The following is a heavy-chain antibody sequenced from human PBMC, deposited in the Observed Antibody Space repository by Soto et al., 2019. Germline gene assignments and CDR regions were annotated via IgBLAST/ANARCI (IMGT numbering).Heavy chain of an antibody. J-gene: IGHJ4*02. CDR1: RGSMNSYY. D-gene: IGHD5-12*01. Sequence: PSTTLSLTCTFSRGSMNSYYWSWIRQPPGKGLEWIGYIYYTGSTNYNPSLKSRVTISLDTTKNQFSLKLSSVTAADTAVYYCARAGLSWLQFQYYFDLWGQGSQVTVSS. V-gene: IGHV4-59*01. CDR3: ARAGLSWLQFQYYFDL. CDR2: IYYTGST.